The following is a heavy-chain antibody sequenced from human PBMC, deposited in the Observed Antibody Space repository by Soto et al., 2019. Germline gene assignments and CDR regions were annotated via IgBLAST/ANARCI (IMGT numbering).Heavy chain of an antibody. CDR1: GYTFTSYG. CDR3: ARDRSLFRSSTSCHGY. D-gene: IGHD2-2*01. CDR2: ISAYNGNT. Sequence: QVPLVQSGAEVKKPGASVKVSCKASGYTFTSYGISWVRQAPGQGLEWMGWISAYNGNTNYAQKLQGRVTMTTDTSTSTAYMELRSLRSDDTAVYHCARDRSLFRSSTSCHGYWGQGTLVTVSS. V-gene: IGHV1-18*01. J-gene: IGHJ4*02.